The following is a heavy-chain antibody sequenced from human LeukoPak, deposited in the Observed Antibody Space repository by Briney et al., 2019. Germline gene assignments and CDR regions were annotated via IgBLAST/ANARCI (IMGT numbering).Heavy chain of an antibody. CDR1: GFAFSSYG. V-gene: IGHV3-33*06. CDR3: AKDGSGGGWKWFDP. Sequence: GGSLSLSCAASGFAFSSYGFHWVRQAPGKGLEWVAVIWYDGTNKYYADSVKGRFTISRDNSKNTLYLQMNSLRAEDTAVYYCAKDGSGGGWKWFDPWGQGTLVTVSS. CDR2: IWYDGTNK. D-gene: IGHD2-15*01. J-gene: IGHJ5*02.